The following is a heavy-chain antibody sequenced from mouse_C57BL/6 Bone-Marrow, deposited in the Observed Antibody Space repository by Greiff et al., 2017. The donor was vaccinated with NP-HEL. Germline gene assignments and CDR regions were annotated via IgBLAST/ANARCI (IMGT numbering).Heavy chain of an antibody. Sequence: QVHVKQSGAELVRPGASVKLSCKASGYTFTDYYINWVKQRPGQGLEWIARIYPGSGNTYYNEKFKGKATLTAEKSSSTAYMQLSSLTSEDSAVYFCARSTTVVATVDYWGQGTTLTVSS. V-gene: IGHV1-76*01. D-gene: IGHD1-1*01. CDR3: ARSTTVVATVDY. J-gene: IGHJ2*01. CDR2: IYPGSGNT. CDR1: GYTFTDYY.